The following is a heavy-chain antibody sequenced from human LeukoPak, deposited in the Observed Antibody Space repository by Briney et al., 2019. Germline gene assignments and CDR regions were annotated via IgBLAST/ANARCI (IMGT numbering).Heavy chain of an antibody. CDR3: ARGSPITIFGVVINQGYNWFDP. V-gene: IGHV1-46*01. J-gene: IGHJ5*02. Sequence: ASVKVSCKASGYTFTSYGISWVRQAPGQGLEWMGIINPSGGSTSYAQKVQGRVTMTRDTSTSTVYMELSSLRSEDTAVYYCARGSPITIFGVVINQGYNWFDPWGQGTLVTVSS. CDR2: INPSGGST. D-gene: IGHD3-3*01. CDR1: GYTFTSYG.